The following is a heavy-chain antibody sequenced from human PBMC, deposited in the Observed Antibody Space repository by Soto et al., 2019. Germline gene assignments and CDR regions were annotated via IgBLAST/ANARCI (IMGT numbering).Heavy chain of an antibody. D-gene: IGHD2-21*01. Sequence: GGSLRLSCAASGFTFSTNDMHWVRQAPGKGLEWVAVISYDGSNKYYASSVKGRFTISRDNSKNTLYLQMGSLRAEDMAEYYCARRIPFGYGMDVWGPGTTVTVSS. CDR1: GFTFSTND. CDR2: ISYDGSNK. CDR3: ARRIPFGYGMDV. V-gene: IGHV3-30*03. J-gene: IGHJ6*02.